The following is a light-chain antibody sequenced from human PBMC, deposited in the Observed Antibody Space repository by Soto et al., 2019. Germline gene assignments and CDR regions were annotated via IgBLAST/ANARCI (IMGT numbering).Light chain of an antibody. CDR3: QQSYSSPTT. CDR1: QSIGIY. Sequence: DIQMTQSPSSLSASVGDRVTITCRASQSIGIYLNWYQQKRGKAPRLLIYAASSLQSGVPSRFSGSGSWTDFTLTISSLQPEDFATYFCQQSYSSPTTFGQGTKLEI. J-gene: IGKJ2*01. CDR2: AAS. V-gene: IGKV1-39*01.